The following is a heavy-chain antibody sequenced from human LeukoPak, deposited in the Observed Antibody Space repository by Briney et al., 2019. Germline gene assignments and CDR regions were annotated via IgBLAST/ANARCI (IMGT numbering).Heavy chain of an antibody. CDR2: IYYSGST. CDR1: GGSISSSSYY. V-gene: IGHV4-39*07. D-gene: IGHD3-22*01. J-gene: IGHJ4*02. CDR3: ARGGEIVVDFDY. Sequence: SETLSLTCTVSGGSISSSSYYWGWIRQPPGKGLEWIGSIYYSGSTYYNPSLKSRVTISVDTSKNQFSLKLSSVTAADTAVYYCARGGEIVVDFDYWGQGTLVTVSS.